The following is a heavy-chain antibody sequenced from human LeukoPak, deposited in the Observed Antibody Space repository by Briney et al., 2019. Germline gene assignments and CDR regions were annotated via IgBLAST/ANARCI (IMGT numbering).Heavy chain of an antibody. CDR3: ARASYYESRNNIAFDL. D-gene: IGHD3-10*01. Sequence: SGTLSLTCTVSGGSINNYYWSWIRQPAGKGLEWIGRINPSGSTKNNPSLKSRVTMSLDTRKNQLSLNLGSVTAADTAVYYCARASYYESRNNIAFDLWGRGTMVTVSS. CDR1: GGSINNYY. V-gene: IGHV4-4*07. J-gene: IGHJ3*01. CDR2: INPSGST.